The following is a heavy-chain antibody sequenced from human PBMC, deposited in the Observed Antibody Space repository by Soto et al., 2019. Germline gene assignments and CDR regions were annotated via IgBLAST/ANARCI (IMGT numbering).Heavy chain of an antibody. V-gene: IGHV4-59*01. CDR1: GGSISSYY. Sequence: PSETLSLTCTVSGGSISSYYWSWIRQPPGKGLEWIGYIYYSGSTNYNPSLKSRVTISVDTSKNQFSLKLSSVTAADTAVYYCARVHLEKIWFDPCGQGTLVTVSS. CDR2: IYYSGST. CDR3: ARVHLEKIWFDP. J-gene: IGHJ5*02.